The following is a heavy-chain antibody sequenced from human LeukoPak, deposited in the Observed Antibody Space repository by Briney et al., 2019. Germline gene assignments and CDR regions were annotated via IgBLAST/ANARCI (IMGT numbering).Heavy chain of an antibody. CDR1: GFTFSDYW. CDR3: ASGNSHAFDI. Sequence: GGSLRLSCVSAGFTFSDYWMHWGRQAPGKGLVWVSRIDLAGDYTTYADSVKGRFTISRDNAKNTLYLQMTRLSAEDTAVYYCASGNSHAFDIWGQGTMVTVSS. V-gene: IGHV3-74*01. J-gene: IGHJ3*02. CDR2: IDLAGDYT.